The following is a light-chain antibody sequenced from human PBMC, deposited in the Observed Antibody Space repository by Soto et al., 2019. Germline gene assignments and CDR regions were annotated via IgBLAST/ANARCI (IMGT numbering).Light chain of an antibody. CDR2: DVS. CDR3: SSYTSSSTQV. Sequence: SGLTQPASVSGSPGQSITISCTGTSSDVGGYNLVSWYQCHPGKAPKLMIYDVSNRPSGASTRFSGSKSGNTASLTISGLQAEDEADYYCSSYTSSSTQVFGTGTKVTVL. J-gene: IGLJ1*01. CDR1: SSDVGGYNL. V-gene: IGLV2-14*03.